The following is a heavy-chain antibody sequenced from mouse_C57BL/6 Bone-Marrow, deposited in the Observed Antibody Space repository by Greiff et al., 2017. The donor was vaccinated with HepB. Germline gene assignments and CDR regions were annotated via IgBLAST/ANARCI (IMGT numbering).Heavy chain of an antibody. J-gene: IGHJ2*01. CDR1: GYTFTDYE. Sequence: VKLMESGAELVRPGASVTLSCKASGYTFTDYEMHWVKQTPVHGLEWIGAIDPETGGTAYNQKFKGKAILTADKSSSTAYMELRSLTSEDSAVYYCTNYSNFDYWGQGTTLTVSS. CDR2: IDPETGGT. V-gene: IGHV1-15*01. D-gene: IGHD2-5*01. CDR3: TNYSNFDY.